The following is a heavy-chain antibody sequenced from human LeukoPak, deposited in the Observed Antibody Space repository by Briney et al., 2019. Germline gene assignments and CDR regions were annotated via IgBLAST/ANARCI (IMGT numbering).Heavy chain of an antibody. CDR1: GGTFSSYA. CDR3: ARTNAVGPYYYYMDV. CDR2: IIPIFGTA. Sequence: SVKVSCKASGGTFSSYAISWVRQAPGQGLEWMGGIIPIFGTANYAQKFQGRVTITADESTSTAYMELSSLRSEDTAVYYCARTNAVGPYYYYMDVWGKGTTVTVSS. V-gene: IGHV1-69*13. D-gene: IGHD2-8*01. J-gene: IGHJ6*03.